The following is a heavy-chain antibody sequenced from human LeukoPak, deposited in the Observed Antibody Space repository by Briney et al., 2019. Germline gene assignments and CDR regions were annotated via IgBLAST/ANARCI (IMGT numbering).Heavy chain of an antibody. Sequence: ASVKVSCKASGYTFTGYYMHWVRQAPGQGLEWMGWINPNSGGTNYAQKFQGRVTMTRDTSISTAYMELSRLRSDDTAVYYCAREGFGTIFGVVIYDFDIWGQGTMVTVSS. J-gene: IGHJ3*02. D-gene: IGHD3-3*01. CDR3: AREGFGTIFGVVIYDFDI. CDR2: INPNSGGT. V-gene: IGHV1-2*02. CDR1: GYTFTGYY.